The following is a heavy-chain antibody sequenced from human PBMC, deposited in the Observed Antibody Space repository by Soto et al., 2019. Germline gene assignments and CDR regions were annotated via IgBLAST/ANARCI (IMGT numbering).Heavy chain of an antibody. D-gene: IGHD1-1*01. V-gene: IGHV1-69*01. CDR2: IISMSGAA. Sequence: QVQLVQSGAEVRKPGSSVKVSCKSSGGTFSSSAISWVRQVPGQGLEWMGEIISMSGAAMYAQKFQGRVTITAEESASTAYMELSSLRSEDTATYYCARGGKERFRGSGMDVWGQGTTVTVS. CDR1: GGTFSSSA. CDR3: ARGGKERFRGSGMDV. J-gene: IGHJ6*02.